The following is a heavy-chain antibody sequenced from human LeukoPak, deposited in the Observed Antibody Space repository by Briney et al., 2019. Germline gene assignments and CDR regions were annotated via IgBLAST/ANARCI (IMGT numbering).Heavy chain of an antibody. V-gene: IGHV4-34*01. J-gene: IGHJ5*02. D-gene: IGHD6-13*01. CDR2: FNHSGST. CDR3: ARAGYSSSWYVRFWFDP. CDR1: GGSFSGYY. Sequence: SQTMSLTCALYGGSFSGYYWSWIRQPPRKLLEWMGEFNHSGSTNYNPSLKSRVTISVDTSKNQFSLKLSSVTAADTAVYYCARAGYSSSWYVRFWFDPWGQGTLVTVSS.